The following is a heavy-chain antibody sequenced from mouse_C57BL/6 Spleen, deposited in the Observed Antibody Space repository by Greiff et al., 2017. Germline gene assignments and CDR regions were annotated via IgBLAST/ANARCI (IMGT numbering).Heavy chain of an antibody. V-gene: IGHV1-64*01. CDR1: GYTFTSYW. Sequence: VQLQQPGAELVKPGASVKLSCKASGYTFTSYWMHWVKQRPGQGLEWIGMIHPNSGSTNYNEKFKSKATLTVDKSSSTAYMQLSSLTSEDSAVYYGAQTGSSYAMDYWGQGTSVTVSS. J-gene: IGHJ4*01. D-gene: IGHD1-1*01. CDR2: IHPNSGST. CDR3: AQTGSSYAMDY.